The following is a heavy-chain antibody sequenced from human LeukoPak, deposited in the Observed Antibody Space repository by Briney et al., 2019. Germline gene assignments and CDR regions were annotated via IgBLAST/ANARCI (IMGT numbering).Heavy chain of an antibody. D-gene: IGHD3-10*01. CDR1: GYTFTDYY. CDR2: VDPEDGET. J-gene: IGHJ4*02. V-gene: IGHV1-69-2*01. Sequence: ASVKISCKVSGYTFTDYYMHWVQQAPGKGLEWMGLVDPEDGETIYAEKFQGRVTITADTSTDTAYMELSSLRSEGTAVYYCATDMVVTSDYWGQGTLVTVSS. CDR3: ATDMVVTSDY.